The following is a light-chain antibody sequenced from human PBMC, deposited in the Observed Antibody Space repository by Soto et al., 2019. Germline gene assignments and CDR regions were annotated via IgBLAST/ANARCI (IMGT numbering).Light chain of an antibody. V-gene: IGKV3-15*01. J-gene: IGKJ5*01. Sequence: IVMTQSPATLSVSPGARATRSWTASQSVSSNLAWYQKKPGQAPRLLIYGASTRATGIPARFSGSGSWTEFTLTISSLHSEYFAVYYCQQRSNWPPITFGQGTRLEIK. CDR1: QSVSSN. CDR3: QQRSNWPPIT. CDR2: GAS.